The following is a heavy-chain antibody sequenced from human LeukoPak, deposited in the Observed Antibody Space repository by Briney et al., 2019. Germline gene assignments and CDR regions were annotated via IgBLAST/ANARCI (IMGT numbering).Heavy chain of an antibody. V-gene: IGHV1-2*02. D-gene: IGHD3-9*01. CDR2: INPSTGGT. J-gene: IGHJ2*01. CDR1: GYTFTGYF. CDR3: ARDLNDILTEGHPPPLDL. Sequence: ASVKVSCKASGYTFTGYFIHWVRQAPGQGLEWMGWINPSTGGTNYAQKLQGRVTMTTDTSTSTAYMELRSLRSDDTAVYYCARDLNDILTEGHPPPLDLWGRGTLVTVSS.